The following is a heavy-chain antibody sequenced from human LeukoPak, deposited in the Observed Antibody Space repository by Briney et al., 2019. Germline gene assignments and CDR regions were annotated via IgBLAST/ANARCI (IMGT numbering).Heavy chain of an antibody. Sequence: GGSLRLSCAASGFTFSSYALHWVRQAPGKGLEWVAVISYDGSNKYYADSVKGQFTISRDNSRNTVYLQMNSLRAEDTAVYYCAAAERLDFPFDYWGQGTLVTVSS. CDR3: AAAERLDFPFDY. CDR1: GFTFSSYA. J-gene: IGHJ4*02. CDR2: ISYDGSNK. D-gene: IGHD6-25*01. V-gene: IGHV3-30-3*01.